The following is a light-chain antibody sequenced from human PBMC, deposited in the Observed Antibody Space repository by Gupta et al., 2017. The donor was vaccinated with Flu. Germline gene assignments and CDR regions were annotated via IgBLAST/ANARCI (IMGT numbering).Light chain of an antibody. CDR1: QTILYSSNNKNY. Sequence: DIVMIQSPDSLAVSLGERATINCKSSQTILYSSNNKNYLAWYQQKPGQPPKLLIYWASTRESGVPDRFSGSGSGTDFTLTISSLQAEDVAVYYCQQYYGSPYSFGQGTKLEIK. CDR2: WAS. V-gene: IGKV4-1*01. CDR3: QQYYGSPYS. J-gene: IGKJ2*03.